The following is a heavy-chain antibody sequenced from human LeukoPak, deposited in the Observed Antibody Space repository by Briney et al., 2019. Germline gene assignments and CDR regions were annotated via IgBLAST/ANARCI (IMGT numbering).Heavy chain of an antibody. CDR1: GYTFTGHY. CDR2: INPNSGGT. CDR3: ARDIWWELLHYYMDV. D-gene: IGHD1-26*01. J-gene: IGHJ6*03. Sequence: ASVKVSCKASGYTFTGHYMHWVRQAPGQGLEWMGWINPNSGGTNYAQKFQGRVTMTRDTSISTAYMELSRLRSDDTAVYYCARDIWWELLHYYMDVWGKGTTVTVSS. V-gene: IGHV1-2*02.